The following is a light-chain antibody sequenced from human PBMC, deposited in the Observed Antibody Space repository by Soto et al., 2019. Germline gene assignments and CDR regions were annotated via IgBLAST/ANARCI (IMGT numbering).Light chain of an antibody. J-gene: IGKJ2*02. CDR1: QNIGSC. CDR2: AAS. Sequence: DIQMTQSPSSLSASVGDRVTISCRASQNIGSCLNWYQQKPGKAPKVLISAASSLQSGVPSRFSGSGSETDFTLTISSLQPEEFATYYCQQSYTRWTFGQGTKLEIK. V-gene: IGKV1-39*01. CDR3: QQSYTRWT.